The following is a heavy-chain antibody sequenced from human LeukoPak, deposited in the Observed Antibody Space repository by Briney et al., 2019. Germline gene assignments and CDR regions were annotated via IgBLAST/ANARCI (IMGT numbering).Heavy chain of an antibody. Sequence: PGGSLRLSCAASGFTFSSYAMSWVRQAPGKGLEWVSGINWNGGSTGYADSVKGRFTISRDNAKNSLYLQMNSLRAEDTALYYCARVVGYSYGISDYWGQGTLVTVSS. V-gene: IGHV3-20*04. CDR1: GFTFSSYA. D-gene: IGHD5-18*01. CDR3: ARVVGYSYGISDY. CDR2: INWNGGST. J-gene: IGHJ4*02.